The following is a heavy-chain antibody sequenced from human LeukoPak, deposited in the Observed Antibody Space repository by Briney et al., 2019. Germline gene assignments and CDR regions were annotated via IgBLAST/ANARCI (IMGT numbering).Heavy chain of an antibody. V-gene: IGHV1-46*01. CDR2: INPSGGST. CDR3: ARAGRIAAAGTGLGIDY. CDR1: GYTFTSYY. J-gene: IGHJ4*02. Sequence: ASVKVSCKASGYTFTSYYMHWVRQAPGQGLEWMGIINPSGGSTSYAQKFQGRVTMTRDTSTSTAYMELSRLRSDDTAVYYCARAGRIAAAGTGLGIDYWGQGTLVTVSS. D-gene: IGHD6-13*01.